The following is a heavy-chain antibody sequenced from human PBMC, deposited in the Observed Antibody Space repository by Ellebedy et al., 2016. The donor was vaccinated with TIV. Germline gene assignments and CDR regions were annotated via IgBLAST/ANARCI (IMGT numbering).Heavy chain of an antibody. CDR3: ARGRWFGEFDY. J-gene: IGHJ4*02. CDR1: GYTFTKYP. Sequence: AASVKVSCKASGYTFTKYPMYWVRQPPGQGLEWMGWINTNTGDPTYAHGFAGRFVFPLNTSVSTASLQIRSLKADDTAVYYCARGRWFGEFDYWGQGTLVTASS. V-gene: IGHV7-4-1*02. D-gene: IGHD3-10*01. CDR2: INTNTGDP.